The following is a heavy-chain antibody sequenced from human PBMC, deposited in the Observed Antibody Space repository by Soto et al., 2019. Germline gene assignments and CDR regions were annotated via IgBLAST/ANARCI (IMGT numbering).Heavy chain of an antibody. D-gene: IGHD3-22*01. J-gene: IGHJ4*02. CDR3: ARATDITMIDSRGRGFDY. CDR1: GGSISSSNW. CDR2: IYHSGST. Sequence: SETLSLTCAVSGGSISSSNWWSWVRQPPGKGLEWIGEIYHSGSTNYNPSLKSRVTISVDKSKNQFSLKLSSVTAADTAVYYCARATDITMIDSRGRGFDYWGQGTMVTVYS. V-gene: IGHV4-4*02.